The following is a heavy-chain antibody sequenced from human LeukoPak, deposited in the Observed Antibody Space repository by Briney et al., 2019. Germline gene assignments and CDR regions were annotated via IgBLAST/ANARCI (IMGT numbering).Heavy chain of an antibody. CDR1: GDFISSGGCY. J-gene: IGHJ4*02. CDR3: ARGGLTMVRGGIDF. Sequence: PSQTLPLTCIVSGDFISSGGCYWSWIRQPPGKGLEWIGYIYYSGTTYYNPSLMSRVTISVDTSKNQFSLKLSSVTAADTAVYYCARGGLTMVRGGIDFWGQGTLVTVSS. D-gene: IGHD3-10*01. CDR2: IYYSGTT. V-gene: IGHV4-31*03.